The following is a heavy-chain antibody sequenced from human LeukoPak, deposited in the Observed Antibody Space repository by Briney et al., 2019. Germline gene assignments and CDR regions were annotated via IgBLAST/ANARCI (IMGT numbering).Heavy chain of an antibody. Sequence: SSETLSLTCTVSGGSISSYYWSWIRQPPGKGLEWIGYIYYSGSTNYNPSLKSRVTISVDTSKNQFSLKLSSVTAADTAVYYCARERVATVAVAGTAYFDYWGQGTLVTVSS. CDR2: IYYSGST. CDR3: ARERVATVAVAGTAYFDY. CDR1: GGSISSYY. J-gene: IGHJ4*02. V-gene: IGHV4-59*01. D-gene: IGHD6-19*01.